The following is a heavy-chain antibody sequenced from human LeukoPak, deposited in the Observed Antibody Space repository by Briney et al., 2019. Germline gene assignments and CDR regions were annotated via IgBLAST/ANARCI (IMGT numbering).Heavy chain of an antibody. CDR3: ARDPSGYFNY. CDR2: INHSGST. D-gene: IGHD3-22*01. CDR1: GGSFSGYY. J-gene: IGHJ4*02. Sequence: SETLSLTCAVYGGSFSGYYWSWIRQPPGKGLEWIGEINHSGSTNYNPSLKSRVTISVDTSKNQFSLKLSSVTAADTAVYYCARDPSGYFNYWGQGTLATVSS. V-gene: IGHV4-34*01.